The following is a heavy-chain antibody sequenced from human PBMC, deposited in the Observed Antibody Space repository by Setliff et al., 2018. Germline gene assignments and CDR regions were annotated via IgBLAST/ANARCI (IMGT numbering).Heavy chain of an antibody. J-gene: IGHJ4*02. CDR3: ARVPLPAAVARFDS. V-gene: IGHV1-18*01. D-gene: IGHD6-13*01. CDR1: GYTFTNYG. CDR2: ISGNKNNP. Sequence: ASVKVSCKASGYTFTNYGIGWVRRAPGQGLQWMGWISGNKNNPNYLQRLRGRFTMTTDTSTSTAYMELRSLTSDDTAIYFCARVPLPAAVARFDSWGQGTLVTVSS.